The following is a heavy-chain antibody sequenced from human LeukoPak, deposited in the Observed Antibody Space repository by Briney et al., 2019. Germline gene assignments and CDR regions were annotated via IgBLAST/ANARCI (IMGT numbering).Heavy chain of an antibody. D-gene: IGHD6-13*01. CDR2: INPNSGGT. Sequence: ASVKVSCKASGYTFTGLYIHWVRQAPGQGLEWMGWINPNSGGTNYGQKFQDRVTMTRDTSISTAYMELSSVRLDDTAVYYCARGAIAAAGHGGNWFDPWGQGTLVTVSS. CDR3: ARGAIAAAGHGGNWFDP. CDR1: GYTFTGLY. V-gene: IGHV1-2*02. J-gene: IGHJ5*02.